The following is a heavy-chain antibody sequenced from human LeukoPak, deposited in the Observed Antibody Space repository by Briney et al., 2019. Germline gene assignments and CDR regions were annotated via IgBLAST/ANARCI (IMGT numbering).Heavy chain of an antibody. CDR1: GFTFDDYA. V-gene: IGHV3-9*01. CDR2: ISWNSGSI. D-gene: IGHD1-14*01. J-gene: IGHJ6*02. Sequence: SGGSLRLSCAASGFTFDDYAMHWVRQAPGKGLEWVSGISWNSGSIGYADSVKGRFTISRDNAKNSLYLQMNSLRAEDTALYYCAKDMSGNYYYYGMDVWGQGTTVTVSS. CDR3: AKDMSGNYYYYGMDV.